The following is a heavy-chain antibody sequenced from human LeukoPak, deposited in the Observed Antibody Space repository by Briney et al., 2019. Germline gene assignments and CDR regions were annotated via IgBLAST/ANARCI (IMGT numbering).Heavy chain of an antibody. CDR1: GFTFSSYA. V-gene: IGHV3-23*01. CDR3: AKQGGSSSWYEFDY. CDR2: ISGSGGST. D-gene: IGHD6-13*01. Sequence: AGGSLRLSCAASGFTFSSYAMSWVRQAPGKGLEWVSAISGSGGSTYYADSVKGRFTISRDNSKNTLYLQMNSLRAEDTAVYYCAKQGGSSSWYEFDYWGQGTLVTVSS. J-gene: IGHJ4*02.